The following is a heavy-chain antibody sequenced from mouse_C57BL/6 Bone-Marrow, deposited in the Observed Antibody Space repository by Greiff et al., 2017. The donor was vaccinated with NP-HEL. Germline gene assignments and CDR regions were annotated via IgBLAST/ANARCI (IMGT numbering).Heavy chain of an antibody. J-gene: IGHJ4*01. CDR1: GFSLTSYG. CDR3: ARQAAYYIYYYAMDY. Sequence: VKLMESGPGLVAPSQSLSITCTVSGFSLTSYGVHWVRQPPGKGLEWLVVIWSDGSTTYNSALKSRLSISKDNSKSQVFLKMNSLQTDDTAMYYCARQAAYYIYYYAMDYWGQGTSVTVSS. V-gene: IGHV2-6-1*01. CDR2: IWSDGST. D-gene: IGHD2-12*01.